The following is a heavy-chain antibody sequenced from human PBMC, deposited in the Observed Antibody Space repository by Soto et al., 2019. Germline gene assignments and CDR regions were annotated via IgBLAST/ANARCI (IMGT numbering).Heavy chain of an antibody. J-gene: IGHJ4*02. V-gene: IGHV3-7*01. Sequence: GGSLRLSCAASGFTFSSYWMSWVRQAPGKGLEWVANIKQDGSEKYYVDSVKGRFTISRDNAKNSLYLQMNSLRAEDTAVYYCARDSTGMGHSGFDYWGQGTLVTVSS. CDR2: IKQDGSEK. CDR3: ARDSTGMGHSGFDY. D-gene: IGHD3-10*01. CDR1: GFTFSSYW.